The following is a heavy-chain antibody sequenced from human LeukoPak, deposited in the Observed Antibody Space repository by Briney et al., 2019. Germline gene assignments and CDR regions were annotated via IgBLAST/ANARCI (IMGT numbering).Heavy chain of an antibody. J-gene: IGHJ4*02. Sequence: ASVKVSCKASGYTFTSYYMHWVRQAPGQGLEWMGIINPSGGSTSYAQKFQGRVTMTRDTSTSTVYMELSSLRSEDAAVYYCARDGSIAAAGTAPDYWGQGTLVTVSS. V-gene: IGHV1-46*01. CDR2: INPSGGST. D-gene: IGHD6-13*01. CDR3: ARDGSIAAAGTAPDY. CDR1: GYTFTSYY.